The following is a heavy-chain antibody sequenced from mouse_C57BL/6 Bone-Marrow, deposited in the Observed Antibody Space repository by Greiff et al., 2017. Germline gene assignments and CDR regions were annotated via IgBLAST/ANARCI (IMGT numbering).Heavy chain of an antibody. D-gene: IGHD1-1*01. Sequence: QVQLQQSGPELVKPGASVKISCKASGYAFSSSWMNWVKQRPGKGLEWIGRIYPGDGDTNYNGKFKGKATLTADKSSSTAYLQLSSLTSEDSAVYFCARSRRLRKYFDVWGTGTTVTVSS. CDR3: ARSRRLRKYFDV. CDR2: IYPGDGDT. V-gene: IGHV1-82*01. CDR1: GYAFSSSW. J-gene: IGHJ1*03.